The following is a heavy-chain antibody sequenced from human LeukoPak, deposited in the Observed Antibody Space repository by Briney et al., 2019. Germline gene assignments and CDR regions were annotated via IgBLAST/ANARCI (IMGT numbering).Heavy chain of an antibody. J-gene: IGHJ6*03. Sequence: LSGGSLRLSCAASGFTFSSYRMNWVRQAPGKGLEWVSYISSSSSTIYYADSVKGRFTISRDNAKNSLYLQMNSLRAEDTAVYYCASGPGGSSWSHYYYYYYMDVWGKGTTVTVSS. CDR2: ISSSSSTI. CDR3: ASGPGGSSWSHYYYYYYMDV. D-gene: IGHD6-13*01. CDR1: GFTFSSYR. V-gene: IGHV3-48*01.